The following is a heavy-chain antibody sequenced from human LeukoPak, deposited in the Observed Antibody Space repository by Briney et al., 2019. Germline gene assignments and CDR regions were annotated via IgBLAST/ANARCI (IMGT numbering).Heavy chain of an antibody. V-gene: IGHV1-2*06. D-gene: IGHD5-18*01. J-gene: IGHJ4*02. CDR2: INPNSGGT. CDR3: ARGRYSYGGAVGDYFDY. Sequence: ASVKVSCKASGYTFTGYYMHWVRQAPGQGLEWMGRINPNSGGTNYAQKFQGRVTMTRDTSISTAYMELSRLRSDDTAVYYCARGRYSYGGAVGDYFDYWGQGTLVTVSS. CDR1: GYTFTGYY.